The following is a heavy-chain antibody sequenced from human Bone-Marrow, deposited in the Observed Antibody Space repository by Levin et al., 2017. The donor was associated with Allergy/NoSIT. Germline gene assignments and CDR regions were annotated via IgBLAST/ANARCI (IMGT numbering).Heavy chain of an antibody. CDR1: GGSIHSDETYY. CDR2: VYSGGHT. V-gene: IGHV4-39*01. D-gene: IGHD3-10*01. CDR3: ARHGSWFDP. J-gene: IGHJ5*02. Sequence: SQTLSLTCNVSGGSIHSDETYYWGWLRQPPGKGLEWIGSVYSGGHTYYNPSLSGRLTISVDSTKKKFSLELLSLTAADTAVYYCARHGSWFDPWGRGILVTVSS.